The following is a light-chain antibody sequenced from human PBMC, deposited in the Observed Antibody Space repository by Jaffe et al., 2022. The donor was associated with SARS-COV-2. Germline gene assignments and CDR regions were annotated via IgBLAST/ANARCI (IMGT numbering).Light chain of an antibody. Sequence: DIQMTQSPSTLSASVGDRVTISCRASQNIRTWLAWYQQKPGKAPNVLIYQVSNLESGVPSRFSGSGSGTEFTLTISSLQPDDFATYYCQEYSSYSWTFGQGTKVEIK. J-gene: IGKJ1*01. V-gene: IGKV1-5*03. CDR2: QVS. CDR3: QEYSSYSWT. CDR1: QNIRTW.